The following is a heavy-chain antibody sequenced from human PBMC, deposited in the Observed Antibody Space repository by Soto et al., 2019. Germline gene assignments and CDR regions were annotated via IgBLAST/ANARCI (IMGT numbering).Heavy chain of an antibody. CDR2: ITPIFGTA. CDR1: EGTFSIYA. V-gene: IGHV1-69*06. CDR3: ESGPTVVPPGFQH. Sequence: SVKVSCKAYEGTFSIYAITCVQQASGQGLEWMGGITPIFGTANYALKFQRRVTITAHKTTSKHYIELKSLRYEETAVYYCESGPTVVPPGFQHWGQSTLANVSS. D-gene: IGHD4-17*01. J-gene: IGHJ1*01.